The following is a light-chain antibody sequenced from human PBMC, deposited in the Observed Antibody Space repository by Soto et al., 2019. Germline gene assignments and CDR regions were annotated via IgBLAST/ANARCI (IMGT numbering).Light chain of an antibody. V-gene: IGKV1-39*01. Sequence: DIQVTQSPSTLSASLGDRVTITCRASQSISSYLNWYQQKPGKAPKVLIYAASSLQSGVPSRFSGIGSGTDFNLIISSLHHEDIANYYCQQSYSGTLTFGGGTKVDIK. J-gene: IGKJ4*02. CDR2: AAS. CDR1: QSISSY. CDR3: QQSYSGTLT.